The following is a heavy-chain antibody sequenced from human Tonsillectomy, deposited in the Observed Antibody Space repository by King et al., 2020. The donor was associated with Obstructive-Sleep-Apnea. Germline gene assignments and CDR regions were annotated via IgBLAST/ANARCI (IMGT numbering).Heavy chain of an antibody. J-gene: IGHJ3*02. Sequence: VQLVESGGGVVQPGRSLRLSCAASGFTFSSYGMHWVRQAPGKGLEWVAVIWYDGSNKYYADSVKGRFTISRDNSKNTLYLQMNSLRAEDTAVYYCAKDREDGYIYDAFDIWGQGTMVTVSS. V-gene: IGHV3-33*06. D-gene: IGHD5-24*01. CDR3: AKDREDGYIYDAFDI. CDR2: IWYDGSNK. CDR1: GFTFSSYG.